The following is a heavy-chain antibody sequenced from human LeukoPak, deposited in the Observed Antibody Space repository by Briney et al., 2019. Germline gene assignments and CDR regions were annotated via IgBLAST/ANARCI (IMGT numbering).Heavy chain of an antibody. V-gene: IGHV4-34*01. J-gene: IGHJ4*02. CDR2: INHSGST. D-gene: IGHD3-3*01. Sequence: PSETLSLTCAVYGGSFSGYYWSWIRQPPGKGLEWIGEINHSGSTNYNPSLKSRVTISVDTSKNQFSLKLSSVTAADTAVYYCARTPYFGVVREDFDYWGQGTLVTVSS. CDR3: ARTPYFGVVREDFDY. CDR1: GGSFSGYY.